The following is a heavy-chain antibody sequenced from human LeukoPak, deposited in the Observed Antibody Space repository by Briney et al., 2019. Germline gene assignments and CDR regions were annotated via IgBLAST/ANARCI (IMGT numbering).Heavy chain of an antibody. CDR1: GFTFDDYA. CDR2: ISWNSGRI. D-gene: IGHD3-16*01. CDR3: AKDKRSLINGYFDY. V-gene: IGHV3-9*01. J-gene: IGHJ4*02. Sequence: GGSLRLSCAASGFTFDDYAMHWVRQAPGKGLEWVSGISWNSGRIGYADSVKGRFTISRDNAKNSLYLQMNSLRAEDTALYYCAKDKRSLINGYFDYWGQGTLVTVSS.